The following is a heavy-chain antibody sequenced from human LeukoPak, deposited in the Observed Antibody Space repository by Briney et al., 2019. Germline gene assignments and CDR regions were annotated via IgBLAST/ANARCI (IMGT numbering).Heavy chain of an antibody. Sequence: ASVKVSCKASGGTFSSYAISWVRQAPGQGLEWMGWINPNSGGTNYAQKFQGRVTMTRDTSISTAYMELSRLRSDDTAVYYCARKTDHYDFWSGYYTAIDYWGQGTLVTVSS. CDR1: GGTFSSYA. D-gene: IGHD3-3*01. CDR3: ARKTDHYDFWSGYYTAIDY. V-gene: IGHV1-2*02. J-gene: IGHJ4*02. CDR2: INPNSGGT.